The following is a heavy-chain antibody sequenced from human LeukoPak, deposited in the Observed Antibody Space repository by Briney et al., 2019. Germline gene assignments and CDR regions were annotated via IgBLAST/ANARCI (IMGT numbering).Heavy chain of an antibody. CDR2: ISSGSSYI. CDR3: ARDSVMAAGSGDY. D-gene: IGHD3-10*01. CDR1: GFTFSTYS. J-gene: IGHJ4*02. Sequence: GGSLRLPCAASGFTFSTYSMNWVRQAPGKGLEWVSFISSGSSYIYYADSVKGRFTISRDNAKNSLYLQMSSLRAEDTAVYYCARDSVMAAGSGDYWGQGTLVTVSS. V-gene: IGHV3-21*01.